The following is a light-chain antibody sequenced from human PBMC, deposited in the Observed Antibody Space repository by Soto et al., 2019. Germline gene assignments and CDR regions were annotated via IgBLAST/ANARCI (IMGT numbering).Light chain of an antibody. CDR3: QQYNNWPT. Sequence: EMVITQSPATLSVSQGDRATLSCRASQSISSNLAWYQQKPGQAPRLLMFRTSSRATGIPARFSGSGSGTEFTLTISCLQSEDCAVYYCQQYNNWPTFGQGGIVDIK. J-gene: IGKJ1*01. CDR1: QSISSN. CDR2: RTS. V-gene: IGKV3-15*01.